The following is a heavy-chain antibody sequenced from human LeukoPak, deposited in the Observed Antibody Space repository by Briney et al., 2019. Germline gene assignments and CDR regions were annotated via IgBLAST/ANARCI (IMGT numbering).Heavy chain of an antibody. CDR2: ISSSGST. D-gene: IGHD6-19*01. V-gene: IGHV4-61*02. J-gene: IGHJ4*02. CDR3: ARTDIAVADHFDY. Sequence: SETLSLTCTVSGDSIRSGDYYWSWVRQPAGTGLEWIGRISSSGSTNYNPSLKSRVTISVDTSKNQFSLKLSSVTAADTAVYYCARTDIAVADHFDYWGQGTLVTVSS. CDR1: GDSIRSGDYY.